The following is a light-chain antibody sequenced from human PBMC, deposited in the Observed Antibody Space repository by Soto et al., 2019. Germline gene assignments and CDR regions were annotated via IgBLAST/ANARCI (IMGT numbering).Light chain of an antibody. CDR1: QNIRSS. J-gene: IGKJ1*01. CDR3: LQYHNLWA. Sequence: EVVMTQSPASLSASPGERVTLSCRASQNIRSSLAWYQQKPGQAPRLLIYDASSRATGIPARLSDSGSGTEFTLTISSLQSEDFTVYSCLQYHNLWAFGQGTKVDIK. CDR2: DAS. V-gene: IGKV3-15*01.